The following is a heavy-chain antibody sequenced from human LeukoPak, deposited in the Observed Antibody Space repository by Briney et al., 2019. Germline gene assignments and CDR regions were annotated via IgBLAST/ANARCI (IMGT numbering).Heavy chain of an antibody. CDR1: GFTFTSSA. J-gene: IGHJ5*02. V-gene: IGHV1-58*02. D-gene: IGHD6-13*01. CDR3: AAGDSSSWSRLRFDP. Sequence: SVKVSCKASGFTFTSSAMQWVRQARGQRLEWIGWIVVGSGNTNYAQKFQERVTITRDMSTSTAYMELSGLRSEDTAVYYCAAGDSSSWSRLRFDPWGQGTLVTVSS. CDR2: IVVGSGNT.